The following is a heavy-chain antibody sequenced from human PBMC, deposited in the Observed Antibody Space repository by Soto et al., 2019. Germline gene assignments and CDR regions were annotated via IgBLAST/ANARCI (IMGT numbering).Heavy chain of an antibody. CDR2: ISYSGNT. V-gene: IGHV4-39*01. J-gene: IGHJ4*02. CDR1: GGSISGSGHY. Sequence: LTCTVSGGSISGSGHYWGWVRQPPGKGLEWIASISYSGNTYYNPSLKSRVTISVDSSKNQISLKLSSMTATDTAVYYCARPLARKSSSSSFEYWGQGILVTVSS. CDR3: ARPLARKSSSSSFEY. D-gene: IGHD6-6*01.